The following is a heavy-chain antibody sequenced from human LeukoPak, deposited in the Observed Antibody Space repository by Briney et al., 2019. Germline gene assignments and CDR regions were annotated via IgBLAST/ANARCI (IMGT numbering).Heavy chain of an antibody. V-gene: IGHV4-59*01. CDR3: ARRQNDYDGGWYDYWFDP. J-gene: IGHJ5*02. CDR1: GGSIGSYY. D-gene: IGHD6-19*01. CDR2: TYYSGSA. Sequence: SETLSLTCTVSGGSIGSYYWTWIRQPPGKGLEWIGYTYYSGSAKYNPSLKSRVTISIDTSRNQFSLKLTSVTAADTAVYYCARRQNDYDGGWYDYWFDPWGQGTLVTVSS.